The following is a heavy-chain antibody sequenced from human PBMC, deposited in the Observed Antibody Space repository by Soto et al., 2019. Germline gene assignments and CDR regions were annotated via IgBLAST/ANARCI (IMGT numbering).Heavy chain of an antibody. CDR2: IYWDDDK. CDR1: GFSLSTSGVG. D-gene: IGHD3-10*01. V-gene: IGHV2-5*02. J-gene: IGHJ4*02. CDR3: AHRGYYGSGSYPTLDY. Sequence: QITLKESGPTLEKPTQTLTLTCTFSGFSLSTSGVGVGWIRQPPGKALEWLALIYWDDDKRYSPSLKSRLTITKDTSKNQVVLTMTNMDPVDTATYYCAHRGYYGSGSYPTLDYWGQGTLVTVSS.